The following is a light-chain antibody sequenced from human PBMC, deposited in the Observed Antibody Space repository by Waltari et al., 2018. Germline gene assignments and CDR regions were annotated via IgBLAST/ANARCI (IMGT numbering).Light chain of an antibody. Sequence: QSALTQPRSVSGSPGQSVTTSCTGTSSDVGGYNYVSWYQQHPGKAPKLMIYDVSKRPSRVPDRFSGSKSGNTASLTISGLQAEDDADYYCCSYAGSYTWVFGGGTKLTVL. CDR1: SSDVGGYNY. V-gene: IGLV2-11*01. CDR2: DVS. J-gene: IGLJ3*02. CDR3: CSYAGSYTWV.